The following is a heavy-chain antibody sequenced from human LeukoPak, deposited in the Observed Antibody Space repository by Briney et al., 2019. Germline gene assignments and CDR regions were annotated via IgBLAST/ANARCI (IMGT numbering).Heavy chain of an antibody. CDR2: TPYSGDT. D-gene: IGHD6-13*01. V-gene: IGHV4-39*01. J-gene: IGHJ4*02. CDR1: GDSISSSNYY. Sequence: SETLSLTCTVSGDSISSSNYYWGWIRQPPGKGLEWTGSTPYSGDTVYNPSLKSRIIISVDTSKNQFSLKLTSVTAADTAVYYCVRSLATSGMYWGQGTLVTVSS. CDR3: VRSLATSGMY.